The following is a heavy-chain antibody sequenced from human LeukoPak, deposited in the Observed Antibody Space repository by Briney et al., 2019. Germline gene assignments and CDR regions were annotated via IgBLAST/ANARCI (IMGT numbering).Heavy chain of an antibody. Sequence: PGGSLRLSCAASGFTFSDHYIDWVRQAPGKGLEWVGRSRDKGNSYTTAYAASVRGRFTISRDNSKNTLYLTMSRLKTEDTAVYYCTTGHLDYYFDSWGQGTLVTVSS. CDR1: GFTFSDHY. CDR3: TTGHLDYYFDS. CDR2: SRDKGNSYTT. V-gene: IGHV3-72*01. J-gene: IGHJ4*02.